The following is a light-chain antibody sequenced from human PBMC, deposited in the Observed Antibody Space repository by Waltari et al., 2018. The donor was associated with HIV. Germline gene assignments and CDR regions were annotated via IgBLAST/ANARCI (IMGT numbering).Light chain of an antibody. CDR3: SSYTTSRTVV. CDR1: SSQVGGYNY. J-gene: IGLJ2*01. Sequence: QSALTQPASVSGSPGQSITISCTGPSSQVGGYNYVSWYQQHPGKAPKPMVYDVTNRPSGVSNRFSGSKSGNTAFLTISGLRAEDEADYYCSSYTTSRTVVFGGGTKLTVL. V-gene: IGLV2-14*03. CDR2: DVT.